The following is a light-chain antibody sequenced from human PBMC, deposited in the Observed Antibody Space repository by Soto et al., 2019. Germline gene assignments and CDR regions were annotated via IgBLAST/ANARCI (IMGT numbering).Light chain of an antibody. CDR3: MPGLQIFGT. Sequence: LSLPVTPGEPASISCRSSQSLLHSNGYNYLDWYLQKPGQSPQLLIYLGSNRSSGVPDRFSGSGSGTDFTLKISRVYAENGGLYYFMPGLQIFGTLRQGSKV. V-gene: IGKV2-28*01. CDR2: LGS. CDR1: QSLLHSNGYNY. J-gene: IGKJ1*01.